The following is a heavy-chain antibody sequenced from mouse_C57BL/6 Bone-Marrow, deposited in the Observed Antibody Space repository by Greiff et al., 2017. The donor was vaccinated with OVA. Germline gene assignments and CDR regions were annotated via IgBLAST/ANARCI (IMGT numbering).Heavy chain of an antibody. Sequence: DVKLVESGGDLVKPGGSLKLSCAASGFTFSSYGMSWVRQTPDKRLEWVATISSGGSYTYYPDSVKGRFTISRDNAKNTLYLQMSSLKSEDTAMYYCARHHYDYDYWGQGTTLTVSS. J-gene: IGHJ2*01. D-gene: IGHD2-4*01. V-gene: IGHV5-6*02. CDR2: ISSGGSYT. CDR3: ARHHYDYDY. CDR1: GFTFSSYG.